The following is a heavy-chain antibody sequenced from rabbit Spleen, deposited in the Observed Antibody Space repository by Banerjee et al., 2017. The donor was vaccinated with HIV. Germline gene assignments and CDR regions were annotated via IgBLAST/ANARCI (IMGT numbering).Heavy chain of an antibody. J-gene: IGHJ4*01. D-gene: IGHD8-1*01. CDR1: GFSFSSSDY. V-gene: IGHV1S40*01. CDR2: VDVGSSGFT. Sequence: QSLEESGGDLVKPGASLTLTCTASGFSFSSSDYMCWVRQAPGKGLEWIGCVDVGSSGFTYFANWAKGRFTISKTSSTTVTLKMTSLTAADTATYFCARDGAGGSYFNLWGQGTLVTVS. CDR3: ARDGAGGSYFNL.